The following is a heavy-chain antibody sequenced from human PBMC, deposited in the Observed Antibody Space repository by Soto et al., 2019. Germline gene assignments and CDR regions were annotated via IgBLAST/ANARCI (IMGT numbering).Heavy chain of an antibody. Sequence: RASVKVSCKASGYIFTDYYIHWIRQAPGQGLEWVGWINPNSGDTSYAQRFQGRVTMTRDTSISTAYLELPRLTSDDTAVYYCARPTSTTTWSEDSWGQGTLVTVSS. J-gene: IGHJ4*02. CDR3: ARPTSTTTWSEDS. CDR1: GYIFTDYY. V-gene: IGHV1-2*02. D-gene: IGHD2-2*01. CDR2: INPNSGDT.